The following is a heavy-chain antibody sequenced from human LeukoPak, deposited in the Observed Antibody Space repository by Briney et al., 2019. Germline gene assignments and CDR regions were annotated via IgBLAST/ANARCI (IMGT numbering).Heavy chain of an antibody. CDR1: GFTFDDYA. V-gene: IGHV3-9*01. J-gene: IGHJ6*02. Sequence: GGSLRLSCAASGFTFDDYAMHWVRQAPGKGLEWVSGISWNSGSIGYADSVKGRFTIPRDNAKNSLYLQMNSLRAEDTALYYCAKDIGCSGGSCYGPYYYYGMDVWGQGTTVTVSS. CDR2: ISWNSGSI. CDR3: AKDIGCSGGSCYGPYYYYGMDV. D-gene: IGHD2-15*01.